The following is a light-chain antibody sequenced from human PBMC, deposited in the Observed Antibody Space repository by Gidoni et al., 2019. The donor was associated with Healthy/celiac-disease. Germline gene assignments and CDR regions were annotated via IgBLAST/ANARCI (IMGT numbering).Light chain of an antibody. Sequence: DIVMTQSPDYLAVSLGERATINCKSSQNVLYSSNNKNYLAWYQQKPGQPPKLLIYWASTRESGVPDRFSGSGSGTDFTLTISSLQAEDVAVYYCQQYYSTLFTFGPGTKVDIK. J-gene: IGKJ3*01. CDR3: QQYYSTLFT. CDR2: WAS. CDR1: QNVLYSSNNKNY. V-gene: IGKV4-1*01.